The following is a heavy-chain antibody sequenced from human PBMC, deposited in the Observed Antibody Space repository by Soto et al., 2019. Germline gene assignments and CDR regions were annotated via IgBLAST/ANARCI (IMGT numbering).Heavy chain of an antibody. CDR1: GFIFSNFA. CDR3: AKDRAPSDV. CDR2: ISGSGGST. Sequence: PGGSLSLSCAASGFIFSNFAMSWVRQAPGKGLEWVSAISGSGGSTYYADSVKGRFTISRDNSKNMLYVQMNSLRVEDTAVYYCAKDRAPSDVWGQGTTVTVSS. V-gene: IGHV3-23*01. J-gene: IGHJ6*02.